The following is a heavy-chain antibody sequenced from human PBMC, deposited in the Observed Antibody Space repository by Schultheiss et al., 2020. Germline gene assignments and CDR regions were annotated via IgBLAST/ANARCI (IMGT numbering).Heavy chain of an antibody. Sequence: SETLSLTCAVYGGSFSGYYWSWIRQPPGKGLEWIGEINHSGSTNYNPSLKSRVTISVGTSKNQFSLKLSSMTAADTAVYYCARWGGAYDYWGQGTLVTVSS. CDR3: ARWGGAYDY. CDR1: GGSFSGYY. D-gene: IGHD1-26*01. V-gene: IGHV4-34*01. CDR2: INHSGST. J-gene: IGHJ4*02.